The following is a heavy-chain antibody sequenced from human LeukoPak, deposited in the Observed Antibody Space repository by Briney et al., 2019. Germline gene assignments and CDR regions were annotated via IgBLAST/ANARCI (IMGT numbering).Heavy chain of an antibody. CDR2: IYNDGST. Sequence: GGSLRLSCAASGLTVSSSYMSWVRQAPGKGLEWVSIIYNDGSTYYADSMKGRFTISRDNAKNTVYLQMNSLRAEDTAVYYCARDLTGAVFDFWGQGTLVTVSS. CDR3: ARDLTGAVFDF. CDR1: GLTVSSSY. V-gene: IGHV3-53*01. D-gene: IGHD1-26*01. J-gene: IGHJ4*02.